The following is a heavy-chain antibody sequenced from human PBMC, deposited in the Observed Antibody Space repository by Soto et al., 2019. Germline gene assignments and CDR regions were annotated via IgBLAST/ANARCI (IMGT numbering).Heavy chain of an antibody. CDR1: GFSLRTSGMR. D-gene: IGHD2-15*01. J-gene: IGHJ6*02. CDR3: ARYVDGMDV. V-gene: IGHV2-70*04. CDR2: IDWDDDK. Sequence: SGPTLVNPTQTLTLTCTFSGFSLRTSGMRVSWIRQPPGKALEWLARIDWDDDKFYSTYLKTRLTISKDTSKNQVVLTMTNVDPVDTSTYYCARYVDGMDVWGQGTTVTVSS.